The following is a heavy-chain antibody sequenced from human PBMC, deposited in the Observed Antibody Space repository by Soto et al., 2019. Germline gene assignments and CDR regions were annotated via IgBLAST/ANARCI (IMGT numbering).Heavy chain of an antibody. D-gene: IGHD3-3*01. Sequence: QLQLQESGPGLVKPSETLSLICNVSGGSVSSGGYYWAWIRQPPGKGLEWIASIHYSEISYYNPSLKSKLLISLDTSKNQFSLNLNSVTAADTAVYYCARGNWNFDSWGQGTLVTVSS. CDR1: GGSVSSGGYY. CDR3: ARGNWNFDS. CDR2: IHYSEIS. V-gene: IGHV4-39*01. J-gene: IGHJ4*02.